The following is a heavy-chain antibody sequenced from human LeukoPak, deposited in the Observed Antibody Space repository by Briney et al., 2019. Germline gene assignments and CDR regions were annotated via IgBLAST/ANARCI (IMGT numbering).Heavy chain of an antibody. CDR1: GGSFSGYY. CDR3: ARDGGGGAVADP. Sequence: PSETLSLTCAVYGGSFSGYYWSWIRQPPGKGLEWIGRIYTSGSTNYNPSLKSRVTMSVDTSKNQFSLKLSSVTAADTAVYYCARDGGGGAVADPWGQGTLVTVSS. J-gene: IGHJ5*02. V-gene: IGHV4-59*10. D-gene: IGHD6-19*01. CDR2: IYTSGST.